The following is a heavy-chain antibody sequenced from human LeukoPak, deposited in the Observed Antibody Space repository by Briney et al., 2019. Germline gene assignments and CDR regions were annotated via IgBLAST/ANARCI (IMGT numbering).Heavy chain of an antibody. CDR1: GYTFTSNA. D-gene: IGHD3-22*01. CDR3: ASALFYYDSRGYYQFGY. Sequence: ASVKVSCKASGYTFTSNAMNLLRQAPGRGLEWMGWSNTNTGNPTYAQGFTGRFVFSLDTSVSTAYLHISSLEAEDTAVYSCASALFYYDSRGYYQFGYWGQGTLVTVSS. CDR2: SNTNTGNP. J-gene: IGHJ4*02. V-gene: IGHV7-4-1*02.